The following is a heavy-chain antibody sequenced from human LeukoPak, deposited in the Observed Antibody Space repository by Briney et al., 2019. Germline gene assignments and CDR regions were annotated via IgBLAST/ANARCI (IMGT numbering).Heavy chain of an antibody. D-gene: IGHD3-22*01. CDR3: ARDRRYYYDSSGYPEYFQH. V-gene: IGHV3-20*04. Sequence: GGSLRLSCAASGFTFDDYGMSWVRQAPGKVLEWVYGNNWNGGSTGYADSVKGRFTISRDNAKNSLYLQMNSLRAEDTALYYCARDRRYYYDSSGYPEYFQHWGQGTLVTVSS. CDR2: NNWNGGST. J-gene: IGHJ1*01. CDR1: GFTFDDYG.